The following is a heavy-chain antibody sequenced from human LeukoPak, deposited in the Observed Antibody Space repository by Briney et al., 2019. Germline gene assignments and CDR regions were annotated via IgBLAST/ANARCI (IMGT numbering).Heavy chain of an antibody. D-gene: IGHD3-22*01. CDR2: ISAYNGNT. Sequence: ASVKVSCKASGYTFTSYGISSVRQAPGQGLEWMGWISAYNGNTNYAQKLQGRVTMTTDTSTSTAYMELRSLRSDDTAVYYCARGDFNYYDSSGYYYLYYWGQGTLVTVSS. V-gene: IGHV1-18*01. CDR3: ARGDFNYYDSSGYYYLYY. J-gene: IGHJ4*02. CDR1: GYTFTSYG.